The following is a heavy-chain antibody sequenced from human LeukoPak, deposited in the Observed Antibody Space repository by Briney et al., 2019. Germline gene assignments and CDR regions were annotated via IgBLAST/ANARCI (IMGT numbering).Heavy chain of an antibody. CDR1: GVSISSSNSY. CDR2: IYYSGST. D-gene: IGHD2-2*01. Sequence: SETLSLTCTVSGVSISSSNSYWGWIRQPPGKGLEWIGYIYYSGSTNYNPSLKSRVTISVDTSKNQFSLKLSSVTAADTAVYYCARVGGYCSSTSCYFYYYMDVWGKGTTVTISS. CDR3: ARVGGYCSSTSCYFYYYMDV. V-gene: IGHV4-61*05. J-gene: IGHJ6*03.